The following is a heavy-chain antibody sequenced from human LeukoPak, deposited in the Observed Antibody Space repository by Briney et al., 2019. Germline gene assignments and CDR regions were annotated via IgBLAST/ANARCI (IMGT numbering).Heavy chain of an antibody. CDR3: ARNFGGGDSSGLYS. D-gene: IGHD3-22*01. CDR2: ISSSSSYI. J-gene: IGHJ4*02. CDR1: GFTFSSYS. Sequence: ESGGSLRLSCAASGFTFSSYSMNWVRQAPGKGLEWVSSISSSSSYIYYADSVKGRFTISRDNAKNSLYLQMNSLRAEDTALYYCARNFGGGDSSGLYSWGQGTLVTVSS. V-gene: IGHV3-21*04.